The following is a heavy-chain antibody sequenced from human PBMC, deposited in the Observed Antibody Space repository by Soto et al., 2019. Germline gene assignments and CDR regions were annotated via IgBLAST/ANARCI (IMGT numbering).Heavy chain of an antibody. CDR1: GFTLSGYA. V-gene: IGHV3-64*01. D-gene: IGHD6-6*01. Sequence: EVQLAESGGGLAQPGGSLRLSCAASGFTLSGYAMDWVRQAPGKGLEYVSGISSNGVGTYYANSVQGRFTISRDNSKNTVYIQMGSLRPEDKAVYYCARRARQDFYYMDVWGKGTTVTVSS. J-gene: IGHJ6*03. CDR3: ARRARQDFYYMDV. CDR2: ISSNGVGT.